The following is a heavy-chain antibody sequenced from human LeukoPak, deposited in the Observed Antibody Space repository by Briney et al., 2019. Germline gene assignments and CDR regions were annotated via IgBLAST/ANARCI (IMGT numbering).Heavy chain of an antibody. CDR2: IYNSGST. Sequence: SETLSLTCTVSGGSISCNNYFWTWIRQPPGKGPEWIGYIYNSGSTYYNPSLKSRVTISLDTSNNQFFLDLRSVTAADTAVYYCANYHGDNVGNRFDPWGQGTLVTVSS. CDR1: GGSISCNNYF. D-gene: IGHD4-23*01. CDR3: ANYHGDNVGNRFDP. J-gene: IGHJ5*02. V-gene: IGHV4-39*01.